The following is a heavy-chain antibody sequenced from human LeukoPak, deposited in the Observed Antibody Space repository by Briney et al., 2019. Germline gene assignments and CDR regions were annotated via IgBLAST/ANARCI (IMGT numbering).Heavy chain of an antibody. CDR3: AKDPGIAVAGIYYYYYYMDV. V-gene: IGHV3-23*01. CDR2: ISGSGGST. CDR1: GFTVSSNY. J-gene: IGHJ6*03. Sequence: GGSLRLSCAASGFTVSSNYMSWVRQAPGKGLEWVSAISGSGGSTYYADSVKGRFTISRDNSKNTLYLQMNSLRAEDTAVYYCAKDPGIAVAGIYYYYYYMDVWGKGTTVTISS. D-gene: IGHD6-19*01.